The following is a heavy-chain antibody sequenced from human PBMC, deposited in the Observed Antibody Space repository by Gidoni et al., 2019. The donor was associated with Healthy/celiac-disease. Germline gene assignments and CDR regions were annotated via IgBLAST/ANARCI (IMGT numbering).Heavy chain of an antibody. CDR1: GYTFTGYY. J-gene: IGHJ5*02. CDR2: INPNSGGT. D-gene: IGHD3-16*02. CDR3: ARGLRLGELSPPCWFDP. Sequence: QVQLVQSGAEVKKPGASVKVSCKASGYTFTGYYMHWVRQAPGQGLEWMGWINPNSGGTNYAQKFQGRVTMTRDTSISTAYMELSRLRSDDTAVYYCARGLRLGELSPPCWFDPWGQGTLVTVSS. V-gene: IGHV1-2*02.